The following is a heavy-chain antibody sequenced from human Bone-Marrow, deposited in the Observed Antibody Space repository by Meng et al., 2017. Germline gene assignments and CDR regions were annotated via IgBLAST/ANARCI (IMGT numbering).Heavy chain of an antibody. D-gene: IGHD6-13*01. CDR3: ASQAGRIPTGYSIN. CDR1: GFTFSSYA. Sequence: GESLKISCAASGFTFSSYAMSWVRQAPGKGLEWVSAISGSGGSTYYADSVKGRFTISRDNSKNTLYLQMNSLSAEDTAVYYCASQAGRIPTGYSINWGQGTLVTVSS. J-gene: IGHJ4*02. CDR2: ISGSGGST. V-gene: IGHV3-23*01.